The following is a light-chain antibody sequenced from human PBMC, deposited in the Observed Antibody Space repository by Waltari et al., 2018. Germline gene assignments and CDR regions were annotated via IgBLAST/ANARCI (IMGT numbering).Light chain of an antibody. CDR3: AAWDDSLNGQNV. CDR1: SSNIGSKS. CDR2: NND. J-gene: IGLJ1*01. Sequence: QSVLTQPPSASGTPGHRLTISCSGTSSNIGSKSVNWSQQPPGTAPKLLIYNNDQRPSGVPDRFSGSKSGTSASLAISGLQSEDEAVYYCAAWDDSLNGQNVFGTGTKVTVL. V-gene: IGLV1-44*01.